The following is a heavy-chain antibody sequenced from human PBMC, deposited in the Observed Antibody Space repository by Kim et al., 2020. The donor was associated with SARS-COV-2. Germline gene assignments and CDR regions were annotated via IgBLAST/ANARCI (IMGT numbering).Heavy chain of an antibody. Sequence: ASVKVSCKASGYTFTSYGISWVRQAPGQGLEWMGWISAYNGNTNYAQKLQGRVTMNTDTSTSTAYMELRSLRSDDTAVYYCARVSNLTVAGDYYYYGMDVWGQGTTVTVSS. CDR1: GYTFTSYG. CDR3: ARVSNLTVAGDYYYYGMDV. V-gene: IGHV1-18*01. J-gene: IGHJ6*02. D-gene: IGHD6-19*01. CDR2: ISAYNGNT.